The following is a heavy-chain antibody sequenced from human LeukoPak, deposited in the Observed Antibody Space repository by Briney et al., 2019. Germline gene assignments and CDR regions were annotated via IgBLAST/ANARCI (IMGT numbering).Heavy chain of an antibody. CDR2: INPNSGGT. D-gene: IGHD2-21*01. Sequence: ASVKVSCKASGYTFTGYYMHWVRQAPGQGLEWMGWINPNSGGTNYAQKFQGRVTMTRDTSISTAYMELSRLRSDDTAVYYYARDLGFDSNWFDPWGQGTLVTVSS. J-gene: IGHJ5*02. CDR1: GYTFTGYY. V-gene: IGHV1-2*02. CDR3: ARDLGFDSNWFDP.